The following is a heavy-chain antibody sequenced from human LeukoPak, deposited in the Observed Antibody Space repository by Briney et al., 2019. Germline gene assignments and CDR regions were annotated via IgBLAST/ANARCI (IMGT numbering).Heavy chain of an antibody. CDR2: IYSGGST. CDR1: GFTVSSNY. V-gene: IGHV3-53*01. D-gene: IGHD2-8*01. Sequence: PGGSLRLSCAASGFTVSSNYIIWVRQAPGKGLEWVSVIYSGGSTYYADSVKGRFTISRDNSKNTLHLQMNSLRAEAPAVYYCARAREGCTNYAFDIWGQGTMVTVSS. CDR3: ARAREGCTNYAFDI. J-gene: IGHJ3*02.